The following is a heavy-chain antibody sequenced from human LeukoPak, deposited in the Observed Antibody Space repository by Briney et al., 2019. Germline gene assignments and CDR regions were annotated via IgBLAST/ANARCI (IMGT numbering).Heavy chain of an antibody. CDR2: INAGNGHT. CDR3: ARGIWSRTVSSYYFDC. J-gene: IGHJ4*02. Sequence: ASVKVSCKASGYTFTNYAMQWVRQALGQRLEWMGWINAGNGHTRYSQRFQGRVTITRDTSASTVYMEVTSLRFEDTAVYYCARGIWSRTVSSYYFDCWGQGTLVTVSS. V-gene: IGHV1-3*01. D-gene: IGHD3-3*01. CDR1: GYTFTNYA.